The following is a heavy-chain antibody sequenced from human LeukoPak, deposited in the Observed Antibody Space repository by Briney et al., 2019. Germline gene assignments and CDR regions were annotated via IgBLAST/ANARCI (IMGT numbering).Heavy chain of an antibody. D-gene: IGHD3-10*01. V-gene: IGHV4-59*01. Sequence: SETLSLTCTVSGGSLSSYYWSWIRQPPGKGLEWIGYIHYSGSTNYNPSLKSRVTISVDTSKNQFSLKLNSVTAADTAVYYCARVEEGYGSGRRENYYYYYMDVWGKGTTVTISS. CDR1: GGSLSSYY. J-gene: IGHJ6*03. CDR3: ARVEEGYGSGRRENYYYYYMDV. CDR2: IHYSGST.